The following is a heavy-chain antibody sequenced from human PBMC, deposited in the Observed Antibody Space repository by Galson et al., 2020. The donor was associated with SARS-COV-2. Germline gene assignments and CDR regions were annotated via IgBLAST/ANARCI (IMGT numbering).Heavy chain of an antibody. J-gene: IGHJ6*02. CDR1: GFTFSSYG. CDR3: ARGLTMIVVVTNYGMDV. Sequence: GESLKISCAASGFTFSSYGMHWVRQAPGKGLEWVSYISSSGSTIYYADSVKGRFTISRDNAKNSLYLQMNSLRAEDTAVYYCARGLTMIVVVTNYGMDVWGQGTTVTVSS. CDR2: ISSSGSTI. V-gene: IGHV3-48*04. D-gene: IGHD3-22*01.